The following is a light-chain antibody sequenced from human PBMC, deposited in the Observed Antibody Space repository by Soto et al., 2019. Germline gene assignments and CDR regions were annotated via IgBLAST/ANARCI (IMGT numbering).Light chain of an antibody. V-gene: IGKV3-15*01. CDR2: NVS. Sequence: EIAMTQSPATLSVSPGQRATLSCRASQTVNSNLAWYQQKPGPAPSLLMYNVSTRATGFPARFSGSGSGTEFTLTISSLQSEYSAIYYCQQYNTLNTFGQGTKLEIK. CDR3: QQYNTLNT. J-gene: IGKJ2*01. CDR1: QTVNSN.